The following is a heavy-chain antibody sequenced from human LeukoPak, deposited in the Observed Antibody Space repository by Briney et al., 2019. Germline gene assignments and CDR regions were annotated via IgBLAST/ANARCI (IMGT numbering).Heavy chain of an antibody. CDR3: ARDLGPHYSSSSETFDY. CDR2: IGTAGDT. J-gene: IGHJ4*02. V-gene: IGHV3-13*01. Sequence: GGSLRLSCAASGFTFSSYDMHWVRQATGKGLEWVSAIGTAGDTYYPGSVKGRFTISRENAKNSLFLRVNSLRAEDTAVYYCARDLGPHYSSSSETFDYWGQGTLVTVSS. D-gene: IGHD6-6*01. CDR1: GFTFSSYD.